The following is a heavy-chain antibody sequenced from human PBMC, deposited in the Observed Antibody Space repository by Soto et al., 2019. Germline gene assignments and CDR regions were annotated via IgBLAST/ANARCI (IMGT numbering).Heavy chain of an antibody. CDR1: GGSISNHY. Sequence: QVQLQESGPGLVKPSETLSLTCTVSGGSISNHYWSWIRQPPGKGLEWIGYTYYNGNTNYNPPLMRRVTMSVDTSKNQISLKLSSVTAADTAVYYCTRANWDSEYWGQGTLVTVSS. CDR2: TYYNGNT. D-gene: IGHD7-27*01. CDR3: TRANWDSEY. J-gene: IGHJ4*02. V-gene: IGHV4-59*11.